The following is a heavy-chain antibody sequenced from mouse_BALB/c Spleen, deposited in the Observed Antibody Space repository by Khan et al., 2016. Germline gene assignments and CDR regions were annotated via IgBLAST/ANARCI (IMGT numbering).Heavy chain of an antibody. J-gene: IGHJ2*01. V-gene: IGHV6-6*01. CDR2: IRSKANNHAT. Sequence: EVKLEASGGGLVQPGGSMKLSCAASGFTFSDAWMDWVRQSPEKGLEWVAEIRSKANNHATYYAESVKGRFTISRDDSDNSSYLQINNLKSEDTGIYYWRSVYFDYWGQGTTLTVSS. CDR3: RSVYFDY. CDR1: GFTFSDAW.